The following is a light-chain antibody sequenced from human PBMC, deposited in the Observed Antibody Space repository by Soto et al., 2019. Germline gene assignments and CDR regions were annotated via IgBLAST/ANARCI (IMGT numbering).Light chain of an antibody. CDR2: EVS. J-gene: IGLJ1*01. V-gene: IGLV2-23*02. Sequence: QSALTQPASVSGSPGQSITISCTGTSSDVGSYNLLSWYQQHPGKAPKLMIYEVSKRPSGVSNRFSGSKSGNTASLTISGLQAEDEADYYCCSYARSSTYVFGTGTKQTVL. CDR3: CSYARSSTYV. CDR1: SSDVGSYNL.